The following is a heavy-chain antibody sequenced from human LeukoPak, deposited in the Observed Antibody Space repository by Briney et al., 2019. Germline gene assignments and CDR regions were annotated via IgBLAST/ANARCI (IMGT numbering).Heavy chain of an antibody. J-gene: IGHJ4*02. CDR3: ARDRGSYGSGSYPLDY. CDR2: IIPIFGTA. V-gene: IGHV1-69*13. CDR1: GATFSSYA. Sequence: SVKVSCKASGATFSSYAISWVRQAPGQGLEWRGGIIPIFGTANYAQKSQGRVTITADESTSTAYMELSSLRSEDTAVYYCARDRGSYGSGSYPLDYWGQGTLVTVSS. D-gene: IGHD3-10*01.